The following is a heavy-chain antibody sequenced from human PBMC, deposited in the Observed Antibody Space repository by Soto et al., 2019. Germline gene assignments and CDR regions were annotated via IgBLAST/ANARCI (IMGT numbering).Heavy chain of an antibody. D-gene: IGHD3-10*01. V-gene: IGHV4-4*02. CDR1: GGSIISSNW. CDR3: ARDSRLWFGELLYYFDY. CDR2: IYHSGST. J-gene: IGHJ4*02. Sequence: SETLSLTCAVSGGSIISSNWWSWVRQPPGKGLEWIGEIYHSGSTNYNPSLKSRVTISVDKSKNQFSLKLSSVTAADTAVYYCARDSRLWFGELLYYFDYWGQGTLVTVSS.